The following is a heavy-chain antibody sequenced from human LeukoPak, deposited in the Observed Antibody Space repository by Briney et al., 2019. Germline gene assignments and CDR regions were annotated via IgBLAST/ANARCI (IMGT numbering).Heavy chain of an antibody. CDR2: IKQDGSEK. J-gene: IGHJ4*02. Sequence: PGGSLRLSCVASGFTCSSYSMNWVRQAPGKGLEWVANIKQDGSEKYYVDSVKGRFTISRDNAKNSLYLQMNSLRAEDTAVYYCARDGPNGGFDYWGQGTLVTVPS. D-gene: IGHD2-8*01. CDR1: GFTCSSYS. V-gene: IGHV3-7*01. CDR3: ARDGPNGGFDY.